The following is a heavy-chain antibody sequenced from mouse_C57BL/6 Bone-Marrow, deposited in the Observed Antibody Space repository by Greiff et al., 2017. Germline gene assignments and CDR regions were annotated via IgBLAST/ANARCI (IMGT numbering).Heavy chain of an antibody. CDR1: GFTFSDYG. Sequence: EVQLVESGGGLVKPGGSLKLSCAASGFTFSDYGMHWVRQAPEKGLEWVAYISSGSSTIYYADTVKGRFTISRDNAKNTLFLQMTSLRSEDTAMYYCAKPHYYGSSFLDDWGQGTTLTVSS. CDR2: ISSGSSTI. CDR3: AKPHYYGSSFLDD. V-gene: IGHV5-17*01. J-gene: IGHJ2*01. D-gene: IGHD1-1*01.